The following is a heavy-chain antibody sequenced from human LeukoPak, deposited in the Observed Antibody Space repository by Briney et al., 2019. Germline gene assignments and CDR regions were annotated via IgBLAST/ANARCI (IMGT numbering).Heavy chain of an antibody. D-gene: IGHD2-2*01. CDR2: FDPEDGET. CDR3: ATDIGTCSSTSCYEVVGFDY. V-gene: IGHV1-24*01. J-gene: IGHJ4*02. CDR1: GYTLTELS. Sequence: ASVKVSCKVSGYTLTELSMHWVRQAPGKGLEWMGGFDPEDGETIYAQKFQGRVTMTEDTSTDTAYMELSSLRSEDTAVYYRATDIGTCSSTSCYEVVGFDYWGQGTLVTVSS.